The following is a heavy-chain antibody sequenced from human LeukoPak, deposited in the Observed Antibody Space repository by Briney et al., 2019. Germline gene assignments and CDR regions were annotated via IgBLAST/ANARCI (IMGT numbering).Heavy chain of an antibody. Sequence: PSETLSLTCTVSGGCLSSGGYYWSWIRQPPGKGLEWIGYIYYSGSTYYNPSLKSRVTISVDTSKNQFSLKLSSVTAADTAVYYCARGTRRYQLPPDYWGQGTLVTVSS. J-gene: IGHJ4*02. CDR3: ARGTRRYQLPPDY. CDR1: GGCLSSGGYY. CDR2: IYYSGST. D-gene: IGHD2-2*01. V-gene: IGHV4-30-4*08.